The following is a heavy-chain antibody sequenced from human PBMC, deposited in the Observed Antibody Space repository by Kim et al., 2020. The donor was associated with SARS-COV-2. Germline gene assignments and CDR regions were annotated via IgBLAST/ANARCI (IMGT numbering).Heavy chain of an antibody. CDR3: ARGHPVSKVGATNYYFDY. Sequence: GGSLRLSCAASGFTVSSNYMSWVRQAPGKGLEWVSVIYSGGSTYYADSVKGRFTISRHNSKNTLYLQMNSLRAEDTAVYYCARGHPVSKVGATNYYFDYWGQGTLVTVSS. CDR1: GFTVSSNY. V-gene: IGHV3-53*04. CDR2: IYSGGST. D-gene: IGHD1-26*01. J-gene: IGHJ4*02.